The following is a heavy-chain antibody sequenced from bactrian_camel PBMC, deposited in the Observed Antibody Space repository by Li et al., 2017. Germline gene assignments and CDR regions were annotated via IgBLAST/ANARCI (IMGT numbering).Heavy chain of an antibody. Sequence: HVQLVESGGGSVQAGGSLRLSCEASEYTYSDVCMGWFRQVPGKEREGAAAIAPATGTTFYSDSVKGRFTISHVIANNTLHLQMISLKPEDTAVYYCAADLGWCG. V-gene: IGHV3S1*01. D-gene: IGHD2*01. CDR2: IAPATGTT. CDR1: EYTYSDVC.